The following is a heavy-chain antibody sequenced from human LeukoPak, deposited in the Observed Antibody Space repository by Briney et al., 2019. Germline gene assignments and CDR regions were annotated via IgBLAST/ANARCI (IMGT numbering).Heavy chain of an antibody. CDR3: AKYSSSWYGAFDI. CDR1: GFTFSSYA. CDR2: ISGSGGST. J-gene: IGHJ3*02. Sequence: GGSLRLSCAASGFTFSSYAMSWVRQAPGKGLEWVSAISGSGGSTYYADSVKGRFTVSRDNSKNTLYLQMNSLRAEDTAVYYCAKYSSSWYGAFDIWGQGTMVTVSS. D-gene: IGHD6-13*01. V-gene: IGHV3-23*01.